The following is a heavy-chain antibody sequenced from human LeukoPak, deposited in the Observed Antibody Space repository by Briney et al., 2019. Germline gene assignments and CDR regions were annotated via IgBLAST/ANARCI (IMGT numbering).Heavy chain of an antibody. CDR2: IYTSGST. Sequence: KTSETLSLTCAVSGGSITSTTDSWAWIRQSPGKGLEWIGRIYTSGSTNYNPSLKSRVTISVDTSKNQFSLKLSSVTAADTAVYYCARVRSYDDYVIDYWGQGTLVTVSS. CDR3: ARVRSYDDYVIDY. V-gene: IGHV4-39*07. CDR1: GGSITSTTDS. D-gene: IGHD4-17*01. J-gene: IGHJ4*02.